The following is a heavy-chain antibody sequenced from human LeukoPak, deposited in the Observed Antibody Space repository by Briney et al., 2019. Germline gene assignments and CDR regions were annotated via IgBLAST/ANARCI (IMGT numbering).Heavy chain of an antibody. Sequence: SVKVSCKAPGGTFSSYTISWVRQAPGQGLEWMGRIIPILGIANYAQKFQGRVTITADKSTSTAYMELSSLRSEDTAVYYCARETGPRAFDIWGQGTMVTVSS. D-gene: IGHD1-14*01. CDR1: GGTFSSYT. CDR3: ARETGPRAFDI. CDR2: IIPILGIA. V-gene: IGHV1-69*02. J-gene: IGHJ3*02.